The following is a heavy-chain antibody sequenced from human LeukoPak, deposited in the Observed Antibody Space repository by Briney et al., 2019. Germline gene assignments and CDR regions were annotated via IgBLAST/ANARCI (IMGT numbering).Heavy chain of an antibody. D-gene: IGHD6-13*01. J-gene: IGHJ4*02. CDR1: GFTFSSYS. CDR2: IGSSSSYI. V-gene: IGHV3-21*01. Sequence: GGSLRLSCAASGFTFSSYSMNWVRQAPGKGLEWVSSIGSSSSYIYYADSVKGRFTISRDNAKNSLYLQMNSLRAEDTAVYYCARFVTAAGLLDYWGQGTLVTVSS. CDR3: ARFVTAAGLLDY.